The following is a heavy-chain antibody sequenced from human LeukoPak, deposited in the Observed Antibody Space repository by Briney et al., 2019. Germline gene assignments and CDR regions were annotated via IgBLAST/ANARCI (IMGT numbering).Heavy chain of an antibody. CDR1: RFTFSSYA. CDR3: ARRAGEYSHPYDY. D-gene: IGHD4-17*01. Sequence: PGGSLRLSCAASRFTFSSYAMSWVRQAPGKGLEWVSFIYSGGNTHYSDSVKGRFTISRDNSKNTLYLQMNSLRADDTAVYYCARRAGEYSHPYDYWGQGTLVTVSS. J-gene: IGHJ4*02. CDR2: IYSGGNT. V-gene: IGHV3-23*05.